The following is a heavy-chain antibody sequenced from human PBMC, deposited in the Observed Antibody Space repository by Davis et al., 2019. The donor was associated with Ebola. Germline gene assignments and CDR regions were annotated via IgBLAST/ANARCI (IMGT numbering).Heavy chain of an antibody. CDR2: IYPGDSDT. D-gene: IGHD3-10*01. CDR1: GYSFTSYW. Sequence: KVSCKASGYSFTSYWIGWVRQMPGKGLEWMGIIYPGDSDTRYSPSFQGQVTISADKSISTAYLQWSSLKASDTAMYYCARQGSFYYYYYGMDVWGQGTTVTVSS. J-gene: IGHJ6*02. V-gene: IGHV5-51*01. CDR3: ARQGSFYYYYYGMDV.